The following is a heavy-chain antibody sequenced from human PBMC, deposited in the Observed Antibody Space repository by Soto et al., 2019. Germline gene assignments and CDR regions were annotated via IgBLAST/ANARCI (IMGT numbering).Heavy chain of an antibody. V-gene: IGHV4-34*01. CDR3: ARRTYYYYGMDV. CDR1: GGSFSGYY. Sequence: KPSETLSLTCAVYGGSFSGYYWSWIRQPPGKGLEWIGEINHSGSTNYNPSLKSRVTISVDTSNNQFSLKLSSVTAADTAVYYCARRTYYYYGMDVWGQGTTVTVSS. D-gene: IGHD1-7*01. J-gene: IGHJ6*02. CDR2: INHSGST.